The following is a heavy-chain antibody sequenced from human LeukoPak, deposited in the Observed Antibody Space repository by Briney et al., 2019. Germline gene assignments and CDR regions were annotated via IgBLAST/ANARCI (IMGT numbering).Heavy chain of an antibody. J-gene: IGHJ6*03. D-gene: IGHD2-2*01. CDR2: INPSGGST. Sequence: ASVKVSCKASGYTFTSYDINWVRQATGQGLEWMGIINPSGGSTSYAQKFQGRVTMTRDTSTSTVYMELSSLRSEDTAVYYCARAYCSSTSCYSGMDVWGKGTTVTISS. V-gene: IGHV1-46*01. CDR3: ARAYCSSTSCYSGMDV. CDR1: GYTFTSYD.